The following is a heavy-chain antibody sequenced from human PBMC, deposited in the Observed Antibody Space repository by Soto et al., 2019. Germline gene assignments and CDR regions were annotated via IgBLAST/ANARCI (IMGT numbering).Heavy chain of an antibody. J-gene: IGHJ6*02. CDR2: ISSSGSTI. D-gene: IGHD1-26*01. CDR3: ARDLLGGYYFLYYYYGMDV. V-gene: IGHV3-11*01. CDR1: GFTFSDYY. Sequence: RGSLRLSCAASGFTFSDYYMSWIRQAPGKGLEWVSYISSSGSTIYYADSVKGRFTISRDNAKNSLYLQMNSLRAEDTAVYYCARDLLGGYYFLYYYYGMDVWGQGTTVTVSS.